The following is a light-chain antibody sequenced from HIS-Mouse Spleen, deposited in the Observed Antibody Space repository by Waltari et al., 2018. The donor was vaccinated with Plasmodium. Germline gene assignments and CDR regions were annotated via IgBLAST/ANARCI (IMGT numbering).Light chain of an antibody. CDR2: DVS. CDR1: SSDVGGYNY. V-gene: IGLV2-14*03. Sequence: ALTQPASVSGSPGQSITISCTGTSSDVGGYNYVSWYQQHPGKAPKLMIYDVSNRPSGVSNRFSGSKSGNTASLTISGLQAEDEADYYCSSYTSSSTLVFGGGTKPTVL. CDR3: SSYTSSSTLV. J-gene: IGLJ2*01.